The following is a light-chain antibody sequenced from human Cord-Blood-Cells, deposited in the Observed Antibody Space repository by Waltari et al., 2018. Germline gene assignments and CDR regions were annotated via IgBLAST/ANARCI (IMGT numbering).Light chain of an antibody. CDR3: MQALQTPWT. CDR1: QSLLHSNGYNY. Sequence: DIVMTQSPLSLPVTPGEPASISCRSSQSLLHSNGYNYLDWYLQKPGQSPQLLIYLGSNRASGVPDRFSSSGSGTDFTLKISGVEAEDVGVYYCMQALQTPWTFGQGTKVEIK. J-gene: IGKJ1*01. CDR2: LGS. V-gene: IGKV2-28*01.